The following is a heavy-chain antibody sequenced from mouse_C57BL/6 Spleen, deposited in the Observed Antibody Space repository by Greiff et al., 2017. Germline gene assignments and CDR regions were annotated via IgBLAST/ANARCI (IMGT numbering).Heavy chain of an antibody. D-gene: IGHD3-2*02. V-gene: IGHV1-52*01. CDR1: GYTFTSYW. J-gene: IGHJ2*01. Sequence: QVQLKQPGAELVRPGSSVKLSCKASGYTFTSYWMHWVKQRPIQGLEWIGNIDPSDSETHYNQKFKDKATLTVDKSSSTAYMQLSSLTSEDSAVYYCARAGQLTGYFDYWGQGTTLTVSS. CDR3: ARAGQLTGYFDY. CDR2: IDPSDSET.